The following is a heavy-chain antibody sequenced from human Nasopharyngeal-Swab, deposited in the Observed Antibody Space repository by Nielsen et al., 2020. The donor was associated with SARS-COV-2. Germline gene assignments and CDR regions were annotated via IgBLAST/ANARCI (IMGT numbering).Heavy chain of an antibody. Sequence: GGSLRLSCAASGFAFSNYAMSWVRQAPGKGLEWVSTVTSSGSSTYYADPVKGRFTISRDNSKNTLYLQMGSLRAEDTAVYYCALPTWALRSFDLLLHFWGQGTVVTVSS. CDR2: VTSSGSST. D-gene: IGHD3-9*01. J-gene: IGHJ4*02. CDR3: ALPTWALRSFDLLLHF. V-gene: IGHV3-23*01. CDR1: GFAFSNYA.